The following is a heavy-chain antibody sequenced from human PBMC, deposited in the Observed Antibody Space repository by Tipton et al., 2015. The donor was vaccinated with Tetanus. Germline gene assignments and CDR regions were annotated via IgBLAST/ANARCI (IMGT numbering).Heavy chain of an antibody. CDR2: ISNRGNS. Sequence: TLSLTCTVSGGSINTGDFLWTWIRQHPRTGLEWIGSISNRGNSYSNPSLKGRVSLSVDKSASQFSLRLTSVTSADSAVYYCAAESARVNIWFAPWGEGVLVNVSS. D-gene: IGHD3-3*01. CDR3: AAESARVNIWFAP. V-gene: IGHV4-31*03. CDR1: GGSINTGDFL. J-gene: IGHJ5*02.